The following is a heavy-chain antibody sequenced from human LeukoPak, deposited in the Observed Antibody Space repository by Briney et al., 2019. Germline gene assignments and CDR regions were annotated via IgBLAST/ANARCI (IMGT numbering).Heavy chain of an antibody. J-gene: IGHJ4*02. CDR3: TRSLDR. CDR1: GFTFSSYA. D-gene: IGHD2-2*03. Sequence: GGSLRLSCAASGFTFSSYAMDWVRQAPGKGLEWVANIKQDGSEKNCLDSVKGRFTISRDNAQNSLYLQMNSLRVEDTAVYYCTRSLDRWGQGTLVTVSS. V-gene: IGHV3-7*01. CDR2: IKQDGSEK.